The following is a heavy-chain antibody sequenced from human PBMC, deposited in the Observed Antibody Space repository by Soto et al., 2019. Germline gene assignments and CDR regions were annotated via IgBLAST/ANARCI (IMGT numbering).Heavy chain of an antibody. Sequence: SETLSLTCTVFGDSISNNFWSWIRQSPGKGLEWIGYIYYTGTTHYNPSLETRVTISVDPSKNHFSLEINSVTAADTAVYFCARGPDNWKNFYDPWGQGALVTVS. CDR1: GDSISNNF. J-gene: IGHJ5*02. V-gene: IGHV4-59*01. D-gene: IGHD1-20*01. CDR2: IYYTGTT. CDR3: ARGPDNWKNFYDP.